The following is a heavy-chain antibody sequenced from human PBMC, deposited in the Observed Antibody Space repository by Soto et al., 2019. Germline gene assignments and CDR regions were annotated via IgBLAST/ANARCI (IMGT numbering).Heavy chain of an antibody. D-gene: IGHD4-17*01. J-gene: IGHJ4*02. Sequence: QITLKESGPTLVKPTQTLTLTCTFSGFSLSTSGVGVGWIRQPPGKALEWLALTYWDDDKRYSPSLKSRLTFTXXTSKSPVVLTMPNMDPVDTDTYYCAHRQRTVYFDYWGQGTLVTVSS. CDR1: GFSLSTSGVG. CDR3: AHRQRTVYFDY. V-gene: IGHV2-5*02. CDR2: TYWDDDK.